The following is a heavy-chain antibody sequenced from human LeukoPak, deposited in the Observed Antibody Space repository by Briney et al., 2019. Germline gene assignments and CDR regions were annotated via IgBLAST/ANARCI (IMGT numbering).Heavy chain of an antibody. V-gene: IGHV3-30*02. J-gene: IGHJ3*02. Sequence: GGSLRLSCAASGFTFSSYGMHWVRQAPGKGLEWVAFIRYDGSNKYDADSVKGRFTISRDNSKNTLYLQMNSLRPEDTAVYYCAKDLGRQLVGGDAFDIRGQGTMVTVSS. CDR2: IRYDGSNK. D-gene: IGHD6-13*01. CDR1: GFTFSSYG. CDR3: AKDLGRQLVGGDAFDI.